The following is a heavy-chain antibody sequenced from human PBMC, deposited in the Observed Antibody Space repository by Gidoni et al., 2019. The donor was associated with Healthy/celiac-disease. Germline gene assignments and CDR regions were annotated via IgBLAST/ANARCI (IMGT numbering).Heavy chain of an antibody. V-gene: IGHV3-30*02. D-gene: IGHD6-19*01. CDR3: AKSGRRAVAGTIDY. Sequence: QVQLVESGGGVVQPGGSLRLSCAASGFPFSSYGMHWVRQAPGKGLEWVAFIRYDGSNKYYADSVKGRFTISRDNSKNTLYLQMNSLRAEDTAVYYCAKSGRRAVAGTIDYWGQGTLVTVSS. CDR2: IRYDGSNK. J-gene: IGHJ4*02. CDR1: GFPFSSYG.